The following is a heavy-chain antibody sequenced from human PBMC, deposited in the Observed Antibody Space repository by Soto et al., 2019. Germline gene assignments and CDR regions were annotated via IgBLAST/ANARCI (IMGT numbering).Heavy chain of an antibody. Sequence: QVQLVQSGAEVKKPGASVKVSCKASGYTFTSYGISWVRQAPGQGLEWMGWISAYNGNTNYAQKLQGRVTMTTDTSTSAXYMELRSLRSDDTAVYYCARVPAATIYYYYYGMDVWGQGTTVTVSS. V-gene: IGHV1-18*01. J-gene: IGHJ6*02. CDR2: ISAYNGNT. CDR1: GYTFTSYG. D-gene: IGHD2-2*01. CDR3: ARVPAATIYYYYYGMDV.